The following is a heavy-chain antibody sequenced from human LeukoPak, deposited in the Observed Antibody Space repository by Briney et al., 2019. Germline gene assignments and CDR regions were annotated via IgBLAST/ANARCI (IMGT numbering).Heavy chain of an antibody. J-gene: IGHJ4*02. CDR3: ARSGVVRGVTPLYFDY. CDR2: ISAYNGKT. D-gene: IGHD3-10*01. V-gene: IGHV1-18*04. CDR1: GYTFTSYG. Sequence: GASVKVSCKASGYTFTSYGISGVRQAPGQGLEGMGWISAYNGKTNYAQKLQGRVTMNTDTSTSTAYMELRSLRYDDTAVYYCARSGVVRGVTPLYFDYWGQGTLVTVSS.